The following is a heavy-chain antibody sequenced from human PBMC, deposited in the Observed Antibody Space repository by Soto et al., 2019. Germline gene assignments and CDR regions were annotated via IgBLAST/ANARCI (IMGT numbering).Heavy chain of an antibody. CDR3: ARGISDRAMVYAIIEYYYYMDV. V-gene: IGHV1-8*01. D-gene: IGHD2-8*01. Sequence: ASVKVSCKASGYTFTSYDINWVRQATGQGLEWMGWINPNSGNTGYAQKFQGRVTMTRNTSISTAYMELSSLRSEDTAVYYCARGISDRAMVYAIIEYYYYMDVWGKGTTVTVSS. J-gene: IGHJ6*03. CDR2: INPNSGNT. CDR1: GYTFTSYD.